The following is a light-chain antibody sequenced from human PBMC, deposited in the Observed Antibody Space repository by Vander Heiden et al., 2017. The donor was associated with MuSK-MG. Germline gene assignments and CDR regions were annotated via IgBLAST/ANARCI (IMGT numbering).Light chain of an antibody. J-gene: IGLJ2*01. CDR2: DDK. CDR3: QSKERSMSSVV. Sequence: QSVLTQPPSVSSAPGQSVTISCTGSSSNIGAGHDVHWSQRLPGTAPKLLIYDDKMRTSGVPDGFYGSKSGTTASMAITRLQADDEADYYWQSKERSMSSVVFGGGTKLTVL. V-gene: IGLV1-40*01. CDR1: SSNIGAGHD.